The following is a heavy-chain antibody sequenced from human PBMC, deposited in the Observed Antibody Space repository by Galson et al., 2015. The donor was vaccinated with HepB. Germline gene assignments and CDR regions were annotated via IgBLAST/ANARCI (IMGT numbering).Heavy chain of an antibody. Sequence: PALVKPTQTLTLTCTFSGFSLSTSGVGVGWIRQPPGKALEWLALIYWDDDKRYSPSLKSRLTITKDTSKNQVVLTMTNMDPVDTATYYCAHRSSIAVAGTFDPWGQGTLVTVSS. CDR2: IYWDDDK. CDR3: AHRSSIAVAGTFDP. V-gene: IGHV2-5*02. J-gene: IGHJ5*02. CDR1: GFSLSTSGVG. D-gene: IGHD6-19*01.